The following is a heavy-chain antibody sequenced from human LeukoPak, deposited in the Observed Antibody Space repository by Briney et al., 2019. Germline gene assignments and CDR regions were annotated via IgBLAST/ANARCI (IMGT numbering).Heavy chain of an antibody. CDR3: AWEDCGGACYFETTHYYYGMDV. Sequence: SVKVSCKVSGYTLTELSMHWVRQAPGQGLEWMGGIIPIFGTANYAQKFQGRVTITADESTSTAYMELSSLRSEDTAVYYCAWEDCGGACYFETTHYYYGMDVWGQGTTVTVSS. J-gene: IGHJ6*02. D-gene: IGHD2-21*02. V-gene: IGHV1-69*13. CDR2: IIPIFGTA. CDR1: GYTLTELS.